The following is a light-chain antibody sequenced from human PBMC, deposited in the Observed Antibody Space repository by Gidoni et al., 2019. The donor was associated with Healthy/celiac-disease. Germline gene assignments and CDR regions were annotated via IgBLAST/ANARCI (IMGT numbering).Light chain of an antibody. CDR3: QQYNSYPLT. Sequence: DIQMTQSPSTLSASVGDRVTITCRPSQSISSWLAWYQQKPGKAPKLLIYKASSLESGIPSRFSCSGSGTEFTLTISILQPDDFATYYCQQYNSYPLTFGGGTKVEIK. J-gene: IGKJ4*01. CDR1: QSISSW. CDR2: KAS. V-gene: IGKV1-5*03.